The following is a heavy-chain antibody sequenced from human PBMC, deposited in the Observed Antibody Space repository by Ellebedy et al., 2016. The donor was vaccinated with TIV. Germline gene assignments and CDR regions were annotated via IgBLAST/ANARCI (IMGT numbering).Heavy chain of an antibody. D-gene: IGHD2-21*01. J-gene: IGHJ4*02. Sequence: MPSETLSLTCTVSGCSVTSGSNSWSWIRQPPGKGLEWIGSIFYSGSTNYNPSLKSRVSISVDQSTNQFSLKLSSVTAADTALYYCARGSAVPTTVANYWGQGTLVTVSS. CDR3: ARGSAVPTTVANY. V-gene: IGHV4-61*01. CDR2: IFYSGST. CDR1: GCSVTSGSNS.